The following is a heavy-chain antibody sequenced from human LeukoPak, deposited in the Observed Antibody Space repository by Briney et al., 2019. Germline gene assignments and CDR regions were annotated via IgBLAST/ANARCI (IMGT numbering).Heavy chain of an antibody. D-gene: IGHD3-16*01. CDR2: IYHSGST. Sequence: SETLSLTCAVSGYSISSGYYCGWIRQPPGKGLEWIGSIYHSGSTYYNPSLKSPVTISVDTSKNQFSLKLSSVTAADTAVYYCARRNYGDLDYWGQGTLVTVSS. V-gene: IGHV4-38-2*01. CDR3: ARRNYGDLDY. CDR1: GYSISSGYY. J-gene: IGHJ4*02.